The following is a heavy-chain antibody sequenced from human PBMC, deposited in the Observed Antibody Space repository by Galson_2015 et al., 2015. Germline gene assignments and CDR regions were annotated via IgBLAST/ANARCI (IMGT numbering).Heavy chain of an antibody. CDR3: ARHGGLVSAPPPWDV. Sequence: SLRLSCATSGFTFSASVIHWVRQASGKGLEWVGRIKTKRDNYATSYGASVNGRFTISADKSISTAYLQWSSLKSSDTAIYYCARHGGLVSAPPPWDVWGQGTTVTVS. CDR2: IKTKRDNYAT. CDR1: GFTFSASV. J-gene: IGHJ6*02. V-gene: IGHV3-73*01. D-gene: IGHD2-21*01.